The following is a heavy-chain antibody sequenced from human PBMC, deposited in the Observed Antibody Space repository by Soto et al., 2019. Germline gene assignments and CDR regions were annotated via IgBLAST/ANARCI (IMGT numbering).Heavy chain of an antibody. Sequence: GGSLRLSCAASGFTFSSYNMNWVRQAPGKGLEWVSSISSSSSYIYYADSVKGRFTISRDNAKNSLYLQMNSLRAEDTAVYYCARVVAFYSSGFGFWGQGTMVTVSS. CDR2: ISSSSSYI. J-gene: IGHJ3*01. CDR1: GFTFSSYN. V-gene: IGHV3-21*01. D-gene: IGHD3-22*01. CDR3: ARVVAFYSSGFGF.